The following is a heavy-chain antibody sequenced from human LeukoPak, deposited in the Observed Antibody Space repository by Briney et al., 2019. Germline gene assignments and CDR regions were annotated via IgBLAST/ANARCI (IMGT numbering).Heavy chain of an antibody. Sequence: PSGTLSLTCAVSGGSINNTNWWSWVRQPPGKGLEWIGEIFYSGSTSYNPSLKSRVTISADKSKNQFSLKLSSLTAADTAVYYCARTYYGSGSSWFDPWGQGTLVTVSS. CDR3: ARTYYGSGSSWFDP. J-gene: IGHJ5*02. CDR1: GGSINNTNW. D-gene: IGHD3-10*01. CDR2: IFYSGST. V-gene: IGHV4-4*02.